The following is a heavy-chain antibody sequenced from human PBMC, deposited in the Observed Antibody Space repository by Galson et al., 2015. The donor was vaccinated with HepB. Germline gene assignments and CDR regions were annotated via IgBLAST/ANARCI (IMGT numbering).Heavy chain of an antibody. CDR2: IIGSGDGT. Sequence: SLRLSCAASGFAFSNFAMSWVRQAPGKGLEWVSSIIGSGDGTKYADSVKGRFTISGDNTKNTRYLQMNSLRVEDTAVYYCARDLYFGSGTHWVFGRLEYWGQGTLVTVSP. CDR1: GFAFSNFA. CDR3: ARDLYFGSGTHWVFGRLEY. V-gene: IGHV3-23*01. J-gene: IGHJ4*02. D-gene: IGHD3-10*01.